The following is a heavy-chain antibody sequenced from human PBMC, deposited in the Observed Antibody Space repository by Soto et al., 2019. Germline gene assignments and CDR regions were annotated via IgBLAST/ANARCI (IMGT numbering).Heavy chain of an antibody. CDR3: ALATQLTESPQGVDYYYYMDV. Sequence: GESLKISCKGSGYSFTSYWIGWVRQMPGKGLEWMGIIYPGDSDTRYSPSFQGQVTISADKSISTAYLQWSSLKASDTAMYYCALATQLTESPQGVDYYYYMDVWGKGTTVTVSS. V-gene: IGHV5-51*01. CDR1: GYSFTSYW. J-gene: IGHJ6*03. D-gene: IGHD1-1*01. CDR2: IYPGDSDT.